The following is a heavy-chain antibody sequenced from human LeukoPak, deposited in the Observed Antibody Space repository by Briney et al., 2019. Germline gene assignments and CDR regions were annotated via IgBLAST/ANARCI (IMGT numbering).Heavy chain of an antibody. V-gene: IGHV3-48*02. J-gene: IGHJ4*02. Sequence: GGSLRLSCAASGFTFSTSSMNWVRQAPGRGLEWLAYNSSASGNIYYADSVKGRFTISRDNAKNSLYLQMNSLRDEDTALYYCASATLGRSYLYYFDYWGQGTLVTVSS. CDR1: GFTFSTSS. CDR3: ASATLGRSYLYYFDY. CDR2: NSSASGNI. D-gene: IGHD5-18*01.